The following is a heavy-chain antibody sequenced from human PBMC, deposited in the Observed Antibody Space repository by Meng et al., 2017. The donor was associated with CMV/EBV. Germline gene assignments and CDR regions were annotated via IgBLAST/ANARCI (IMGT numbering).Heavy chain of an antibody. CDR2: INHSGST. CDR1: GGSFSGYY. V-gene: IGHV4-34*01. J-gene: IGHJ4*02. Sequence: PQGGEGLLKPSETALLTCAVYGGSFSGYYWSWIRQPPGKGLEWIGEINHSGSTNYNPSLKSRVTISVDTSKNQFSLKLSSVTAADTAVYYCARGSIAARLGLGDWGQGTLVTVSS. CDR3: ARGSIAARLGLGD. D-gene: IGHD6-6*01.